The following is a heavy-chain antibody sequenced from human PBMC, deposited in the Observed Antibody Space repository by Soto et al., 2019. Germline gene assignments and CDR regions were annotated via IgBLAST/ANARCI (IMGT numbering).Heavy chain of an antibody. CDR3: VRLGFCSGGSCYSYPQNYYYYYMDV. V-gene: IGHV5-51*01. CDR1: GYSFTSYW. CDR2: IYPGDSDT. D-gene: IGHD2-15*01. Sequence: GESLKISCKGSGYSFTSYWIGWVRQMPGKGLEWMGIIYPGDSDTRYSPSFQGQVTISADKSISTAYLQWSSLKASDTAIYYCVRLGFCSGGSCYSYPQNYYYYYMDVWGKGTTVTVSS. J-gene: IGHJ6*03.